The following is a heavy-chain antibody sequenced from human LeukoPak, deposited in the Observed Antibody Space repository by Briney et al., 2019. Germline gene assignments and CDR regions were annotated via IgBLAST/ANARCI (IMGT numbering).Heavy chain of an antibody. V-gene: IGHV4-34*01. J-gene: IGHJ6*03. CDR2: INHSGST. D-gene: IGHD3-3*01. CDR1: GGSFSGYY. CDR3: ARPTQPHLWSGYPHYYYYYMDV. Sequence: SETLSLTCAVYGGSFSGYYWSWIRQPPGKGLEWIGEINHSGSTNYNPSLKSRVTISVDTSKNQFSLKLSSVTAADTAVYYCARPTQPHLWSGYPHYYYYYMDVWGKGTTVTVSS.